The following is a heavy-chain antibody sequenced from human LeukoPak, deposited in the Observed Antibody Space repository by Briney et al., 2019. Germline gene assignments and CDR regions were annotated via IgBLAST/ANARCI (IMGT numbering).Heavy chain of an antibody. CDR1: GFTFSSYS. D-gene: IGHD3-3*01. CDR2: ISSSSSTI. Sequence: GGSLRLSCAASGFTFSSYSMNWVRQAPGKGLEWVSHISSSSSTIYYADSVKGRFTISRDNAKNSLYLQMNSLRVEDTAVYYCARAWGNDYDLNYWGQGTLVTVSS. J-gene: IGHJ4*02. CDR3: ARAWGNDYDLNY. V-gene: IGHV3-48*04.